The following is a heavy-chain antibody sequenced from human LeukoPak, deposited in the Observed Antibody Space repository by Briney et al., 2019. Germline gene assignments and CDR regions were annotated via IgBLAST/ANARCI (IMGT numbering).Heavy chain of an antibody. CDR2: IKQDGSEK. V-gene: IGHV3-7*01. CDR1: GFTFSSYW. D-gene: IGHD2-15*01. J-gene: IGHJ5*02. CDR3: ARGCSGGSCYWTNWFDP. Sequence: GGSLRLSCAASGFTFSSYWMSWVRQAPGKGLEWVANIKQDGSEKYYVDSVKGRFTISRDNAKNSLYLQMNSLRAEDTAVYYCARGCSGGSCYWTNWFDPWGQGTLVTVSS.